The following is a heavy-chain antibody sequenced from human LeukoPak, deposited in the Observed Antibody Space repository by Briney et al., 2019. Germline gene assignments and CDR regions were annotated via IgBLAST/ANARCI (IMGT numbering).Heavy chain of an antibody. D-gene: IGHD3-22*01. CDR2: ISGTGVTI. CDR3: ARDRNYDSSVTFAY. CDR1: GFTFSDYY. J-gene: IGHJ4*02. V-gene: IGHV3-11*01. Sequence: PGGSLRLSCAASGFTFSDYYMSWIRQAPGKGLEWISYISGTGVTISYADSVKGQFTISRDNAKNSPYLQMNSLRAEDTAVYYCARDRNYDSSVTFAYWGRGTLVTVSS.